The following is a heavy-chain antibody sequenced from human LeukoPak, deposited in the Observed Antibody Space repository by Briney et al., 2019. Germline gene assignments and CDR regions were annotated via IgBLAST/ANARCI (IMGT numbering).Heavy chain of an antibody. D-gene: IGHD4-11*01. Sequence: SSETLSLTCAVYGGSFSGSYWSWIRQPPGKGLEWIGEINHVGGTNYNPSLKSRVTISVDTSKNQFSLKLSSVTAADTAVYYCANYHDYSNFQGAYYLDYWGQGTLVTVSS. CDR1: GGSFSGSY. J-gene: IGHJ4*02. V-gene: IGHV4-34*01. CDR2: INHVGGT. CDR3: ANYHDYSNFQGAYYLDY.